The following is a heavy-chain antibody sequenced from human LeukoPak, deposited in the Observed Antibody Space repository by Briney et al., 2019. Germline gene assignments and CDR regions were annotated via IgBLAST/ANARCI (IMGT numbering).Heavy chain of an antibody. D-gene: IGHD4-17*01. CDR3: AGDYGVI. V-gene: IGHV3-30*04. CDR1: GFTFSSYA. CDR2: ISYDGSNK. J-gene: IGHJ3*02. Sequence: GRSLRLSCAASGFTFSSYAMHWVRQAPGKGLEWVAVISYDGSNKYYADSVKGRFTISRDNSKNTLYLQMNSLRAEDTAVYYCAGDYGVIWGQGTMVTVSS.